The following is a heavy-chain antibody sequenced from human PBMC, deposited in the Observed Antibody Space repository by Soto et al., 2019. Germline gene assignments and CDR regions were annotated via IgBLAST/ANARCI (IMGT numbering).Heavy chain of an antibody. D-gene: IGHD6-13*01. CDR1: GGSFNTYY. J-gene: IGHJ4*02. CDR3: ARERRVVGGYSSNWYDYFDI. CDR2: INHSGST. V-gene: IGHV4-34*01. Sequence: SETLSLTCAVHGGSFNTYYWSWIRHAPGKGLEWIGEINHSGSTNYNPSLKSRVTISVDTSKNHFSLTLNSVSAADTAVYYCARERRVVGGYSSNWYDYFDIWGQGALVTVSS.